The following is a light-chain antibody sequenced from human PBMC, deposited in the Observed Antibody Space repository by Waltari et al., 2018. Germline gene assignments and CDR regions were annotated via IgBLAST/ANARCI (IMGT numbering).Light chain of an antibody. J-gene: IGLJ3*02. CDR2: GDS. CDR1: KNNIGRNA. V-gene: IGLV1-44*01. Sequence: QSALTQEASVSGTVGQTATLSCIGGKNNIGRNAVGWYRRISNGAPKTVMFGDSRASGIAHRFSGSKSGTTAPMTIPGHQPEDGADYFCSPWDYSLNTHVFGGGTKLTVL. CDR3: SPWDYSLNTHV.